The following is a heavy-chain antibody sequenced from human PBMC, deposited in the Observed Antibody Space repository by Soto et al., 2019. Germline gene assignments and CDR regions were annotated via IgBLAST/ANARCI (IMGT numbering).Heavy chain of an antibody. J-gene: IGHJ6*02. CDR1: SDSFSSGVYY. V-gene: IGHV4-30-4*01. D-gene: IGHD4-4*01. Sequence: RSLNSMVSSDSFSSGVYYWSWIRQPPGKGLEWAGYIYYSGSTYYNPSLKSRLTMSLDTSKNQFSLNLNSVTAADTAVYFCARGAHYSYAMDVWGQGTTVTVSS. CDR3: ARGAHYSYAMDV. CDR2: IYYSGST.